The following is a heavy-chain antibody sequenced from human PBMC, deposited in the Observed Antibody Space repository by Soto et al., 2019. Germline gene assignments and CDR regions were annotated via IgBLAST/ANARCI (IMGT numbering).Heavy chain of an antibody. CDR2: IYYSGST. J-gene: IGHJ4*02. V-gene: IGHV4-31*03. CDR1: GGSISSGGYY. CDR3: ARSIVVGTRYFDY. D-gene: IGHD3-22*01. Sequence: PSETLSLTCTFSGGSISSGGYYWSWIRQHPGKGLEWIGYIYYSGSTYYNPSLKSRVTISVDTSKNQFSLKLSSVTAADTAVYYCARSIVVGTRYFDYWGQGTLVTVSS.